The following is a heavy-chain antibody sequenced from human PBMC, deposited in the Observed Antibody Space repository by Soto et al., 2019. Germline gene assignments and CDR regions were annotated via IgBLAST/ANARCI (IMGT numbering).Heavy chain of an antibody. J-gene: IGHJ5*02. D-gene: IGHD3-3*01. CDR1: GGSISSYY. V-gene: IGHV4-59*01. CDR2: IYYSGST. CDR3: AREIFGVVTRNWFDP. Sequence: SETLSLTCTVSGGSISSYYWSWIRQPPGRGLEWIGYIYYSGSTNYNPSLKSRVTISVDTSKNQFSLKLSSVTAADTAVYYCAREIFGVVTRNWFDPWGQGTLVTVSS.